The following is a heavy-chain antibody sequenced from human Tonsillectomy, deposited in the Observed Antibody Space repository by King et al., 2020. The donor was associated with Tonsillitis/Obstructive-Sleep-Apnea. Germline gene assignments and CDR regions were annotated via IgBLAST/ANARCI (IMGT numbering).Heavy chain of an antibody. CDR3: AKPFGGALFSTTCYKGAFDI. CDR2: ISGDGTST. CDR1: GFTFDDYA. J-gene: IGHJ3*02. D-gene: IGHD2-2*02. V-gene: IGHV3-43*02. Sequence: VQLVESGGGVVQPGGSLRLSCAASGFTFDDYAMHWVRQAPGKGLEWVSLISGDGTSTYYADSVKGRFTISRDNSKNSLYLQMNSLRTEDTALYYCAKPFGGALFSTTCYKGAFDIWGQGTMVTVSS.